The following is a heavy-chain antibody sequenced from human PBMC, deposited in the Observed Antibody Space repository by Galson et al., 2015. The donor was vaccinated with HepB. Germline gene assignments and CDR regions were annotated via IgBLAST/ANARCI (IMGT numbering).Heavy chain of an antibody. D-gene: IGHD4-17*01. CDR2: IYPGDSDT. Sequence: QSGAEVKKPGESLKISCKGSGYSFTSYWIGWVRQMPGKGLEWMGIIYPGDSDTRYSPSFQGQVTISADKSISTAYLQWSSLKASDTAMYYCARRNADYRGPYYYYYGMDVWGQGTTVTVSS. CDR1: GYSFTSYW. J-gene: IGHJ6*02. CDR3: ARRNADYRGPYYYYYGMDV. V-gene: IGHV5-51*01.